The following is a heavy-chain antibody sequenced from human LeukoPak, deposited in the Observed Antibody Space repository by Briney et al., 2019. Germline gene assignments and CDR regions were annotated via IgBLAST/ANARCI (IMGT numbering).Heavy chain of an antibody. CDR1: GFTFRSYA. J-gene: IGHJ3*02. Sequence: PGGSLRLSCAASGFTFRSYAMHWVRQAPGKGLEWVAVITYDGNNKYYADSVKGRFTISRDNSKNTLYLQMNSPRAEDTAVYYCARPPLRYSSSWPGAFDIWGQGTMVTVSS. V-gene: IGHV3-30-3*01. D-gene: IGHD6-13*01. CDR3: ARPPLRYSSSWPGAFDI. CDR2: ITYDGNNK.